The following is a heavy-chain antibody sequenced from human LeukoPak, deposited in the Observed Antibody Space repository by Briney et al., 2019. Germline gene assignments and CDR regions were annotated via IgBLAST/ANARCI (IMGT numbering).Heavy chain of an antibody. V-gene: IGHV3-23*01. Sequence: PGGSLRLSCTASGFTFNTYAMGWVRQAPGRGLEWVSAISGSGGSTYYADSVKGRFTISRDNSKNTLYLQMNSLRAEDTAVYYCATGTEYSSGWSNPGTDYWGQGTLVTVSS. CDR3: ATGTEYSSGWSNPGTDY. CDR2: ISGSGGST. D-gene: IGHD6-19*01. CDR1: GFTFNTYA. J-gene: IGHJ4*02.